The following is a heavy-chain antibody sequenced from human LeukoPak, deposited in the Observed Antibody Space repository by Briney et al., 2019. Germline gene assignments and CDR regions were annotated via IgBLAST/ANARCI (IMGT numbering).Heavy chain of an antibody. CDR2: ISSSSSTV. D-gene: IGHD2-2*01. CDR3: ARDIVVVPAYYYYGMDV. V-gene: IGHV3-48*02. Sequence: PGGSLRLSCAASGFTFSDYSMNWVRQAPGKGLEWVSYISSSSSTVYYADSVKGRFTISRDNAKNSLYLQMNSLRDEDTAVYYCARDIVVVPAYYYYGMDVWGQGTTVTVSS. J-gene: IGHJ6*02. CDR1: GFTFSDYS.